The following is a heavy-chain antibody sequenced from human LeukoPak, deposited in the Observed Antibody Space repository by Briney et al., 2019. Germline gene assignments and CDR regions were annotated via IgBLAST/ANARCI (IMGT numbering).Heavy chain of an antibody. D-gene: IGHD6-13*01. Sequence: SVKVSCKASGGTFSSYAISWVRQAPGHGLEWMGGIIPIFGTANYAQKFQGRVTITADESTSTAYMELSSLRSEDTAVYYCARDLAAAGRNDAFDIWGQGTMVTVSS. J-gene: IGHJ3*02. CDR3: ARDLAAAGRNDAFDI. CDR1: GGTFSSYA. CDR2: IIPIFGTA. V-gene: IGHV1-69*13.